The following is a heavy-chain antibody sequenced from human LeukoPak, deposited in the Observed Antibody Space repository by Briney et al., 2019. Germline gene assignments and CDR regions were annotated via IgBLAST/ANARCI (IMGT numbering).Heavy chain of an antibody. Sequence: PSETLSLTCAVSGGSLSGYYWTWIRQPPGKGLEWIGEINHSGSTNYNPSLKSRVTISVDTSRKQFFLRLSSVTAADTAMYYCARQGVGTYDYGDEGYYMDVWGKGTTVTISS. D-gene: IGHD4-17*01. CDR2: INHSGST. V-gene: IGHV4-34*01. CDR1: GGSLSGYY. CDR3: ARQGVGTYDYGDEGYYMDV. J-gene: IGHJ6*03.